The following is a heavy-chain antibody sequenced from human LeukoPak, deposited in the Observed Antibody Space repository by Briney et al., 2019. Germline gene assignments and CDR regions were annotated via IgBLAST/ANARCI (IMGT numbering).Heavy chain of an antibody. Sequence: SETLSLTCTVSGGSISSGGYYWSWIRQHPGKGLEWIGYIYYSGSTYYNPSLKSRVTISVDTSKNQFSLKLSSVTAADTAVYYCARNTPQVGATPRYWYFDLWGRGTLVTVSS. CDR1: GGSISSGGYY. J-gene: IGHJ2*01. CDR3: ARNTPQVGATPRYWYFDL. V-gene: IGHV4-31*03. CDR2: IYYSGST. D-gene: IGHD1-26*01.